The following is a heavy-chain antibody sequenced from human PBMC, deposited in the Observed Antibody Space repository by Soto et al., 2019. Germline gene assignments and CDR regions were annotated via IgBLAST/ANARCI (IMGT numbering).Heavy chain of an antibody. Sequence: EVQLVESGGGSVQPGGSLRLSCAASGFTFSRYWMHWVRQAPGTGLVWVSRINIYGSSTDYADSVKGRFTISRDNAKNTLYLQMNSLRVEDTAVYYCARGWIGDLNDAFDIWGQGTMVTVSS. D-gene: IGHD2-2*03. V-gene: IGHV3-74*01. CDR1: GFTFSRYW. CDR3: ARGWIGDLNDAFDI. CDR2: INIYGSST. J-gene: IGHJ3*02.